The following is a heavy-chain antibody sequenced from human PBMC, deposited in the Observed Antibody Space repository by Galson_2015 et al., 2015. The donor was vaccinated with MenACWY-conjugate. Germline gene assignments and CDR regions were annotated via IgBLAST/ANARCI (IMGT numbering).Heavy chain of an antibody. Sequence: QSGAAVTKPGESLKISCTGSGSTFATYWIGWVRQLPRKGLEWMGLISPGDSETRYSPAFQGQVTISADKSIGTAYVQWDSLQASDTAMYYCARHPPGGRGMDVWGQGTTVTVSS. J-gene: IGHJ6*02. V-gene: IGHV5-51*01. CDR1: GSTFATYW. CDR2: ISPGDSET. D-gene: IGHD1-26*01. CDR3: ARHPPGGRGMDV.